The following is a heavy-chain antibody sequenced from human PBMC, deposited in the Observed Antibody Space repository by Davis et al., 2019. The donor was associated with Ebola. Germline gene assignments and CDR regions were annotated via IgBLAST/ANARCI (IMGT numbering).Heavy chain of an antibody. CDR3: VRCEREYNWNDISGTFDY. J-gene: IGHJ4*02. CDR1: GFTFSSYA. D-gene: IGHD1-20*01. Sequence: PGGSLRLSCSASGFTFSSYAMHWVRQAPGKGLEYVSAISSNGGSTYYADSVKGRFTISRDNSKNTLYLQMSSLRAEDTAVYYCVRCEREYNWNDISGTFDYWGQGTLVTVSS. V-gene: IGHV3-64D*08. CDR2: ISSNGGST.